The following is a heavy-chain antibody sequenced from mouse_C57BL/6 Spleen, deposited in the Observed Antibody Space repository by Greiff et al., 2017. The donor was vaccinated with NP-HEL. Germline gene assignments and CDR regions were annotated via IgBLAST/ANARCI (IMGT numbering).Heavy chain of an antibody. D-gene: IGHD2-2*01. CDR1: GYTFTDYY. Sequence: EVQLQQSGPELVKPGASVKISCKASGYTFTDYYMNWVKQSHGKSLEWIGDINPNNGGTSYNQKFKGKATLTVDKSSSTAYMELRSLTSEDSAVYYCARGATMVTDWYFDVWGTGTTVTVSS. J-gene: IGHJ1*03. CDR2: INPNNGGT. CDR3: ARGATMVTDWYFDV. V-gene: IGHV1-26*01.